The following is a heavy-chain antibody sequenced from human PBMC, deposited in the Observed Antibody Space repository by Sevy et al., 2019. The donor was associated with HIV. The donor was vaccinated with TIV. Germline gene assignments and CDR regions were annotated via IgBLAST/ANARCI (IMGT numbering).Heavy chain of an antibody. D-gene: IGHD1-26*01. V-gene: IGHV3-30*04. CDR2: ISYDGSNK. Sequence: GGSLRLSCAASGFTFSSYAMHWVRQAPGKGLEWVAVISYDGSNKYYADSVKGRFTISRDNSKNTLYLQMNSLRAEDTAVYYCTGVRRGGGYFAFDIWGQGTMVTVSS. CDR3: TGVRRGGGYFAFDI. CDR1: GFTFSSYA. J-gene: IGHJ3*02.